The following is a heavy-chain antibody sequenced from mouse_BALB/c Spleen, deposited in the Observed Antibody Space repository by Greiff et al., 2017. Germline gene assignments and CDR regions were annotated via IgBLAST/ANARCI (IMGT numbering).Heavy chain of an antibody. D-gene: IGHD1-1*01. CDR1: GYTFTSYW. CDR3: TRPITTVVDY. V-gene: IGHV1-5*01. J-gene: IGHJ2*01. Sequence: VHVKQSGTVLARPGASVKMSCKASGYTFTSYWMHWVKQRPGQGLEWIGAIYPGNSDTSYNQKFKGKAKLTAVTSTSTAYMELSSLTNEDSAVYYCTRPITTVVDYWGQGTTLTVSS. CDR2: IYPGNSDT.